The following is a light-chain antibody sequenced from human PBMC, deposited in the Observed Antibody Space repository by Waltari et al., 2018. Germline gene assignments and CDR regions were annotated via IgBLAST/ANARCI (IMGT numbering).Light chain of an antibody. V-gene: IGKV1-39*01. CDR3: QQSSSLPFT. CDR2: TAS. CDR1: QSISSF. Sequence: DIQMTQSPSSLSASVGDRVTITCRASQSISSFLNWYQLKPGKAPKLLIYTASTLQSGVPSRFSGSGSWTDFTLTISSLQPEDFGMYYCQQSSSLPFTFGPGTKVDIK. J-gene: IGKJ3*01.